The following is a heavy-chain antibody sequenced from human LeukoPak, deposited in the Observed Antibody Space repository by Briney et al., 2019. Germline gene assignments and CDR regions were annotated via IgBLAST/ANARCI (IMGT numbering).Heavy chain of an antibody. CDR2: INPNNGGT. D-gene: IGHD7-27*01. CDR3: ARFPGDYYAFDI. V-gene: IGHV1-2*02. J-gene: IGHJ3*02. Sequence: ASVKVSCKASGYTFTGYYMHWVRQAPGQGLEWMGWINPNNGGTNYAQKFQGRVTMTRDTSISTAYMELSSLRSDDTAVYYCARFPGDYYAFDIWGQGTMVTVSS. CDR1: GYTFTGYY.